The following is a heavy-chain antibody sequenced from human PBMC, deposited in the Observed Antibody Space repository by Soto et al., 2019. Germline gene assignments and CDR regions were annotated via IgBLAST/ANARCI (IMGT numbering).Heavy chain of an antibody. V-gene: IGHV4-30-2*01. CDR3: ARGPPLGY. CDR1: GGSISSGGYS. Sequence: QLQLQESGSGLVKPSQTLSLTCAVSGGSISSGGYSWSWIRQPPGKGLECIGYIYHSGSTYYSPALRSRVTISVDRPKNQFSLKLGSGSAADTTVYYYARGPPLGYWGQGTLVTVSS. CDR2: IYHSGST. J-gene: IGHJ4*02.